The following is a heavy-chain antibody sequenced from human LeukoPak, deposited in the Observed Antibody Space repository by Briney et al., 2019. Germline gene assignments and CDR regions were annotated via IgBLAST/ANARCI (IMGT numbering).Heavy chain of an antibody. V-gene: IGHV4-59*11. J-gene: IGHJ4*02. D-gene: IGHD3-22*01. Sequence: SETLSLTCIVSGGSISSHYWSWIRQTPGKGLEYIGYIYYSGSTDYNPSLKSRVTISLDTSKNQFSLHLSSVTAADTAVYYCARRSGVLDSRDSRYYFDDWGQGTLVTVSS. CDR1: GGSISSHY. CDR3: ARRSGVLDSRDSRYYFDD. CDR2: IYYSGST.